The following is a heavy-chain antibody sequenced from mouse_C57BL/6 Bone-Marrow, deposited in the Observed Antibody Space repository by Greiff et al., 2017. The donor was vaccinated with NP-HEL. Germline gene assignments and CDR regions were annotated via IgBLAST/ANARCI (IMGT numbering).Heavy chain of an antibody. CDR3: TGKASVIGAFAY. D-gene: IGHD6-1*01. Sequence: QVQLQQPGAELVKPGASVKMSCKASGYTFTSYWITWVKQRPGQGLEWIGDIYPGSGSTNYNEKFKSKATLTVDTSSSTAYMQLSSLTSEDSAVYYCTGKASVIGAFAYWGQGTLVTVSA. J-gene: IGHJ3*01. CDR1: GYTFTSYW. V-gene: IGHV1-55*01. CDR2: IYPGSGST.